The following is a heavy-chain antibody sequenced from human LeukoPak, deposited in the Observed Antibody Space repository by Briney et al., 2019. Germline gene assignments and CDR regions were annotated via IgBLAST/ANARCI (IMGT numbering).Heavy chain of an antibody. V-gene: IGHV3-21*01. CDR1: GFTFSSYS. CDR2: ISSSSSYI. D-gene: IGHD1-1*01. Sequence: GGSLRLSCAASGFTFSSYSMNWVRQAPGKGLEWVSSISSSSSYIYYADSVKGRFTISRDNAKNSLYLQMNSLRAEDTAVYYCARDGNNWNGLDYWGQGTLVTVSS. J-gene: IGHJ4*02. CDR3: ARDGNNWNGLDY.